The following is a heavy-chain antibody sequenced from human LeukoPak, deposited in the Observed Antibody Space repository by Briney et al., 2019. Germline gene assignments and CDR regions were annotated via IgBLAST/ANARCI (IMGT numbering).Heavy chain of an antibody. V-gene: IGHV4-39*01. CDR2: ICYGGST. CDR3: ARMMYGNGWNRYYFDY. J-gene: IGHJ4*02. D-gene: IGHD6-19*01. Sequence: SETLSLTCTVSGDSISSYNHYWGWIRQPPGKGLEWLGSICYGGSTHDNPSLKSRVTISVHTSKNQFSLRVTSATAADTAVYYCARMMYGNGWNRYYFDYWGQGTLVTVSS. CDR1: GDSISSYNHY.